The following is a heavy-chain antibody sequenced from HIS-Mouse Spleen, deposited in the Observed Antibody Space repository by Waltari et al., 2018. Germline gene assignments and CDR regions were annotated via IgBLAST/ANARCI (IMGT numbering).Heavy chain of an antibody. V-gene: IGHV4-34*01. CDR3: ARAYCSGGSCYSYYYGMDV. CDR1: GGSFSGYY. CDR2: INHSGST. D-gene: IGHD2-15*01. Sequence: VQLQQWGAGLLKPSETLSLTCAAYGGSFSGYYWSWIRHPPGQGLEWIGEINHSGSTNYNPSLKSRVTISVDTSKNQFSLKLSSVTAADTAVYYCARAYCSGGSCYSYYYGMDVWGQGTTVTVSS. J-gene: IGHJ6*02.